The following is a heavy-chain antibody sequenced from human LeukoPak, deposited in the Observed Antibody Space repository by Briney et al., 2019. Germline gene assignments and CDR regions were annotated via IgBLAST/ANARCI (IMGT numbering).Heavy chain of an antibody. D-gene: IGHD5-24*01. CDR2: ISYDGSNK. CDR3: AKDYDGYNGDY. CDR1: GFTFSSYG. Sequence: GGSLRLSCAASGFTFSSYGMHWVRQAPGKGLEWVAVISYDGSNKYYADSVKGRFTISRDNSKNTLYLQMNSLRAEDTDVYYCAKDYDGYNGDYWGQGTLVTVSS. J-gene: IGHJ4*02. V-gene: IGHV3-30*18.